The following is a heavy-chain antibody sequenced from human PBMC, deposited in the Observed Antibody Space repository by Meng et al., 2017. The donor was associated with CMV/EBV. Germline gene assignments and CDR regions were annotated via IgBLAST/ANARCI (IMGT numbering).Heavy chain of an antibody. CDR1: GYTFTSYD. CDR2: MNPNSGNT. V-gene: IGHV1-8*03. Sequence: ASVKVSCKASGYTFTSYDINWVRQATGQGLEWMGWMNPNSGNTGYAQKFQGRVTITRNTSISTAYMELSSLRSEDTAVYYCARVGIYYDFWSGSPTSGWFDPWGQGTLVTVSS. D-gene: IGHD3-3*01. J-gene: IGHJ5*02. CDR3: ARVGIYYDFWSGSPTSGWFDP.